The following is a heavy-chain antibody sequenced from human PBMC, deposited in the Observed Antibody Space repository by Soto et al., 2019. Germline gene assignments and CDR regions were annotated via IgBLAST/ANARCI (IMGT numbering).Heavy chain of an antibody. CDR2: VSYDGSIE. CDR3: AKDLYYYDFSLDDS. Sequence: GGSLRLSCTGSGFAFSSYAMHWFRLAPGKGLEWVAVVSYDGSIENYADSVRGRFTISRDNSKNTVFLQMNSLRVEDTAVYYCAKDLYYYDFSLDDSWGQGTLVTVS. J-gene: IGHJ5*02. D-gene: IGHD3-16*01. CDR1: GFAFSSYA. V-gene: IGHV3-30*04.